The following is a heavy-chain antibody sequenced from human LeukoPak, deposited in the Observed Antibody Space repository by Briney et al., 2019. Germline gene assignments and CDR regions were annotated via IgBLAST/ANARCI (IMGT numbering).Heavy chain of an antibody. CDR1: GFTFSSYI. V-gene: IGHV3-21*01. CDR2: ISSSSSYI. Sequence: GGSLRLSCAASGFTFSSYIMNWVRQAPGKGLEWVSSISSSSSYIYYADSVKGRFTISRDNAKNSLYLQMNSLRAEDTAVYYCASLFSVVSDYWGQGTLVTVSS. D-gene: IGHD2-15*01. J-gene: IGHJ4*02. CDR3: ASLFSVVSDY.